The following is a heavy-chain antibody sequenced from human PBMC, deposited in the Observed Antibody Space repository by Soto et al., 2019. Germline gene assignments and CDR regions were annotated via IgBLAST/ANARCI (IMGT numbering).Heavy chain of an antibody. V-gene: IGHV1-69*13. CDR3: ARDLSAMGPYYYYGMDV. CDR2: IIPIFGTA. J-gene: IGHJ6*02. CDR1: GGTFSSYA. Sequence: GASVKVSCKASGGTFSSYAISWVRQAPGQGLEWMGGIIPIFGTANYAQKFQGRVTITADESTSTAYMELSSLRSEDTAVYYCARDLSAMGPYYYYGMDVWGQGTTVTVSS. D-gene: IGHD5-18*01.